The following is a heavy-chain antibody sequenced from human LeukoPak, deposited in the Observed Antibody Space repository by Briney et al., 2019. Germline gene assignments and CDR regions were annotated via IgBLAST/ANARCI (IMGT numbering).Heavy chain of an antibody. V-gene: IGHV1-18*01. CDR2: ISAYNGNT. CDR3: GRVRCSSTSCYGPGGY. CDR1: GYTFTSYG. J-gene: IGHJ4*02. Sequence: ASVKVSCKASGYTFTSYGISWVRQAPGQGLEWMGWISAYNGNTNYAQKLQGRVTMTTDTSTSTAYMELRSLRSDDTAVYYCGRVRCSSTSCYGPGGYWGQGTLVTVSS. D-gene: IGHD2-2*01.